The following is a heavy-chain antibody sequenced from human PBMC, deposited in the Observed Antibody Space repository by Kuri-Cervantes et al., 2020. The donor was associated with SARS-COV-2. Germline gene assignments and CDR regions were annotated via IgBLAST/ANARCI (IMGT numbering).Heavy chain of an antibody. V-gene: IGHV3-21*04. CDR1: GFTFSSYS. CDR3: AKETSSRYNWNSETTFLGAFDI. Sequence: GESLKISCAASGFTFSSYSMNWVRQAPGKGLEWVSSISSSSSYIYYADSVKGRFTISRDNAKNSLYLQMNSLRAEDTALYYCAKETSSRYNWNSETTFLGAFDIWGQGTMVTVSS. J-gene: IGHJ3*02. D-gene: IGHD1/OR15-1a*01. CDR2: ISSSSSYI.